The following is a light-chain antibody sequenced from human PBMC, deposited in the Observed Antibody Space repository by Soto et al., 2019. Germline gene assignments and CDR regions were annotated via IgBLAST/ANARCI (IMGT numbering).Light chain of an antibody. J-gene: IGLJ1*01. CDR2: EVT. CDR3: YSYTTLGNRV. CDR1: SSDIGAYNY. V-gene: IGLV2-14*01. Sequence: QSVLTQPASVSGSPGQSITISCTGTSSDIGAYNYVSWYQQHPGKAPKLLIYEVTNRPSGVSDRFSGSKSGNTASLTISGLQAEDEANYYCYSYTTLGNRVFGTGTKLTVL.